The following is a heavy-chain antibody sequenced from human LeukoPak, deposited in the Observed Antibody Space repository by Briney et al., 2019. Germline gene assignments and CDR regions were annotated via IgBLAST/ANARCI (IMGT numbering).Heavy chain of an antibody. J-gene: IGHJ3*02. CDR1: GGSISSYY. CDR2: IYYSGST. CDR3: ARVPLIDAFDI. Sequence: SETLSLTCTVSGGSISSYYWSWIRQPPGKGLEWIGYIYYSGSTNYNPSLKSRVTISVDTSKNQFSLKLSSVTAADTAVYYCARVPLIDAFDIWGKGTMVTVSS. V-gene: IGHV4-59*01.